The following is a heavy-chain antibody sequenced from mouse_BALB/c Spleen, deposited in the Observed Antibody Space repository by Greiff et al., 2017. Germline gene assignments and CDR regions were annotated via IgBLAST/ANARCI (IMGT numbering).Heavy chain of an antibody. CDR2: ISSGGSYT. CDR1: GFTFSSYG. D-gene: IGHD2-1*01. V-gene: IGHV5-6*01. CDR3: ARQGDGNYVYAMDY. Sequence: EVKLMESGGDLVKPGGSLKLSCAASGFTFSSYGMSWVRQTPDKRLEWVATISSGGSYTYYPDSVKGRFTISRDNAKNTLYLQMSSLKSEDTAMYYCARQGDGNYVYAMDYWGQGTSVTVSS. J-gene: IGHJ4*01.